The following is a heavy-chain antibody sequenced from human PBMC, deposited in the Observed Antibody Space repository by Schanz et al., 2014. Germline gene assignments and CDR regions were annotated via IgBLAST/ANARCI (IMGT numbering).Heavy chain of an antibody. Sequence: EVKLVESGGGLVQPGGSLRLSCAASGFTFSDHFMDWVRQAPGKGLEWVGHSRNIGHSYTSEYAASVKGRFTISRDESESSLYLQMDSLKTEDTAVYYCARRNFYDKSAAFDYWGQGSLVTVSS. CDR1: GFTFSDHF. CDR3: ARRNFYDKSAAFDY. D-gene: IGHD3-9*01. V-gene: IGHV3-72*01. J-gene: IGHJ4*02. CDR2: SRNIGHSYTS.